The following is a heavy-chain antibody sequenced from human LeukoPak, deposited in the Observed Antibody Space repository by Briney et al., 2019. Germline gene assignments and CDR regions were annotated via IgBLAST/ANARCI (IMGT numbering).Heavy chain of an antibody. J-gene: IGHJ4*02. CDR2: INSDGSST. CDR3: ARISPYYYGSGREVDDY. CDR1: GFTFSSYA. V-gene: IGHV3-74*01. Sequence: GGSLRLSCAASGFTFSSYAMHCVRQAPGKGLVWVSRINSDGSSTSYADSVKGRFTISRDNDKNTLYLQMNSLRAEDTAVYYCARISPYYYGSGREVDDYWGQGTLVTVSS. D-gene: IGHD3-10*01.